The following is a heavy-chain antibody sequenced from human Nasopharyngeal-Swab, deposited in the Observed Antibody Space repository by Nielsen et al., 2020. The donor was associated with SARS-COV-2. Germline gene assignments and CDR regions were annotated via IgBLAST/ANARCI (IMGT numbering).Heavy chain of an antibody. Sequence: GESLKISCAASGFTFSSYAMHWVRQAPGKGLEWVAVISYDGSNKYYADSVKGRFTISRDNSKNTLHLQMNSLRAEDTAVYYCAREGGRYYYDSSGYNYWYFDLWGRGTLVTVSS. V-gene: IGHV3-30-3*01. CDR3: AREGGRYYYDSSGYNYWYFDL. CDR1: GFTFSSYA. CDR2: ISYDGSNK. J-gene: IGHJ2*01. D-gene: IGHD3-22*01.